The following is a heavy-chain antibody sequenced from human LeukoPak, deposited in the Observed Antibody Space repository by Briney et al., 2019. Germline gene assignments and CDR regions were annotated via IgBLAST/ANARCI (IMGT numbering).Heavy chain of an antibody. V-gene: IGHV3-30*03. CDR2: ISYDGSNK. CDR1: GFTFSSYG. Sequence: GRSLRLSCAASGFTFSSYGMHWVRQAPGKGPEWVAVISYDGSNKYYADSVKGRFTVSRDNSKNTLYLEMNSLRTEDTAVYYCARDIHPHYYDSSGYLDSWGQGILVTVSS. CDR3: ARDIHPHYYDSSGYLDS. D-gene: IGHD3-22*01. J-gene: IGHJ5*01.